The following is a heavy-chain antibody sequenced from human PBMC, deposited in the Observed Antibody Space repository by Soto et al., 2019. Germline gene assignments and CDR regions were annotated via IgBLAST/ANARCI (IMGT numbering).Heavy chain of an antibody. D-gene: IGHD7-27*01. J-gene: IGHJ4*02. CDR3: ARDTGDGTFDF. V-gene: IGHV1-3*01. CDR1: GYTFSSYA. CDR2: INAGYGNT. Sequence: ASVRVSCKASGYTFSSYAMHWVRQAPGQRLEWMGWINAGYGNTKSSQKFQDRVTISRDTSASTAYMELTSLRSEDTAVYYCARDTGDGTFDFWGQGTLVTVSS.